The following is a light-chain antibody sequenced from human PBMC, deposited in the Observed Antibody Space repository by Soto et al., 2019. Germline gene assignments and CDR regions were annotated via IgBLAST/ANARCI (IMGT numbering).Light chain of an antibody. CDR2: GAS. J-gene: IGKJ4*01. Sequence: PGERAILSCRASQSVSSNYLAWYQQKPGQAPRLLMYGASTRATGIPDRFSGGGSGTDFTLTISRLEPEDFAVYYCQQRDDWSSVTFGGGTRVEIK. V-gene: IGKV3D-20*02. CDR3: QQRDDWSSVT. CDR1: QSVSSNY.